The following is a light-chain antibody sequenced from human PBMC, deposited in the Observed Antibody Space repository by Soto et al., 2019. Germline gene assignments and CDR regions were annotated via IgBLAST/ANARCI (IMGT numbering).Light chain of an antibody. CDR1: SSNIGSNT. J-gene: IGLJ1*01. Sequence: QSVLTQPPSASGTPGQRVTMSCSGSSSNIGSNTVNWYQQLPGTAHKLLIYSNDERPSGVPDRFSGSKSGTSASLAISGLQSEDEADYYCAAWDDSLSAYVFGTGTKLTVL. CDR2: SND. V-gene: IGLV1-44*01. CDR3: AAWDDSLSAYV.